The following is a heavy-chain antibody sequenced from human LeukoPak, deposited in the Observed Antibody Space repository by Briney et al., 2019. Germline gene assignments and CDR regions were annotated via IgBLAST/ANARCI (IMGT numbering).Heavy chain of an antibody. V-gene: IGHV3-30-3*01. CDR1: GFTFTRNC. CDR2: IPHDGSSA. Sequence: QPGRSLRLPCTASGFTFTRNCMHWVRQAPGKGLEWVAAIPHDGSSALYADSVKGRFIISRDNSKNTQYLQMNSLRIEDSAVYYCATGSDFYYGSWGQGILVTVSS. D-gene: IGHD3-22*01. J-gene: IGHJ5*02. CDR3: ATGSDFYYGS.